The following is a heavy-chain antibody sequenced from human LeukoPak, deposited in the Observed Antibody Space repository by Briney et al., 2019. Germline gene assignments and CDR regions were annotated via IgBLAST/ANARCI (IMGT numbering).Heavy chain of an antibody. J-gene: IGHJ6*02. Sequence: GGSLRLSCAASEFTFSNYWMSWVRQAPGKGLEWVANIKQDGNEKYYVDSVRGRFTISRDNAKNSLYLQMNSLRAEDTAIYYCARFGLRYYYAMDVWGQGTTVTVSS. D-gene: IGHD3-10*01. CDR3: ARFGLRYYYAMDV. V-gene: IGHV3-7*04. CDR2: IKQDGNEK. CDR1: EFTFSNYW.